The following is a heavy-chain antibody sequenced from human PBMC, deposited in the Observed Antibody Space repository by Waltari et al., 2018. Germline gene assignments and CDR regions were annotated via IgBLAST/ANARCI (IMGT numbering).Heavy chain of an antibody. V-gene: IGHV4-4*02. J-gene: IGHJ6*02. D-gene: IGHD3-10*01. CDR3: ARRLVRGVIHHYYGMDV. CDR1: GGSISRSTW. Sequence: QVQLQESGPGLVKPSGTLSLTCAVSGGSISRSTWWSWVRQPPGKGLEWVGEIYHRGSTNYNPALKSRVTISVDKSKNQVSLKLSAVTAADTAVYYCARRLVRGVIHHYYGMDVWGQGTTVTVSS. CDR2: IYHRGST.